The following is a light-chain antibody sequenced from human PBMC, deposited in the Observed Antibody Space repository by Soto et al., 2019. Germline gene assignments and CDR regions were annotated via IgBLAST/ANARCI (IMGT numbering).Light chain of an antibody. Sequence: DIEMIQTPSSLSASVGDRVTITCRASQSISSYLNWCQQKPGKAPKLLIYAACSLQSGVASGFSGSGSGTDFTLPNSSLQAVDYATSYFYQHDIHTYTLGQGTKVDI. J-gene: IGKJ2*01. CDR1: QSISSY. CDR3: YQHDIHTYT. V-gene: IGKV1-39*01. CDR2: AAC.